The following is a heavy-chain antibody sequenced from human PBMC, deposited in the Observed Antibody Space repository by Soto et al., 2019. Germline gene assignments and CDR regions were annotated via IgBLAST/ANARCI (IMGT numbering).Heavy chain of an antibody. CDR2: ISGSGGST. CDR1: GFTFSSYA. D-gene: IGHD5-18*01. V-gene: IGHV3-23*01. CDR3: AKGRGYSYGNFDY. J-gene: IGHJ4*02. Sequence: EVQLLESGGGLVQPGGSLRLSCAASGFTFSSYAMSWVRQAPGKGLEWVSAISGSGGSTYYADSVKGRFTISRDNSKNTLYLQMNSLRGEDTAVYYCAKGRGYSYGNFDYWGQGTLVTVSS.